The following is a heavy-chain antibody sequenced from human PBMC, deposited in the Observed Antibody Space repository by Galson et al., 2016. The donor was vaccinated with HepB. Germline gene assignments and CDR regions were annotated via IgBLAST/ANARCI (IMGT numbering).Heavy chain of an antibody. J-gene: IGHJ4*02. CDR1: GYTFTSYG. Sequence: SVKVSCKASGYTFTSYGISWVRQAPGQGLEWMGWIRAYNGNTNYAQKLQGRVTMTTDTSTSTAYMELRSLRSDDTAFYYCARTLGFLGWFQDDYWGQGTLVTVSS. CDR2: IRAYNGNT. CDR3: ARTLGFLGWFQDDY. V-gene: IGHV1-18*01. D-gene: IGHD3-3*01.